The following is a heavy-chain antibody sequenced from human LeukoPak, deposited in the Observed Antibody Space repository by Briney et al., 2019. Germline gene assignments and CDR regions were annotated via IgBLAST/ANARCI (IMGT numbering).Heavy chain of an antibody. CDR3: ARDDSSGYYRTAYYYYGMDV. D-gene: IGHD3-22*01. CDR2: IYSGGST. V-gene: IGHV3-66*01. CDR1: GFTVSSNY. J-gene: IGHJ6*02. Sequence: GGSLRLSCAASGFTVSSNYMSWVRQAPGKGLEWVSVIYSGGSTYYADSVKGRFTISRDNSKNTLYLQMNSLRAEDTAVYYCARDDSSGYYRTAYYYYGMDVWGQGTTVTVSS.